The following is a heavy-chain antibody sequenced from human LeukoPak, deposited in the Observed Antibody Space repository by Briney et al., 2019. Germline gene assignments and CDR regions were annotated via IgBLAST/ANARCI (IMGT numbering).Heavy chain of an antibody. J-gene: IGHJ4*02. Sequence: GGSLRLSCAASGFTFSSYSMNWVRQAPGKGLEWVSCISSSSTIYYADSVKGRFTISRDNAKNSLYLQMNSLRAEDTAVYYCARVDCSSTSCYSGFSYFDYWGQGTLVTVSS. CDR2: ISSSSTI. CDR3: ARVDCSSTSCYSGFSYFDY. CDR1: GFTFSSYS. D-gene: IGHD2-2*01. V-gene: IGHV3-48*01.